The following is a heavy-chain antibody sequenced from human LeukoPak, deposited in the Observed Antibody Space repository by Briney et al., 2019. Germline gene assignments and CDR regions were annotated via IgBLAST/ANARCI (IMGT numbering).Heavy chain of an antibody. CDR2: IYYSGST. J-gene: IGHJ4*02. V-gene: IGHV4-59*01. CDR1: GGSISSYY. D-gene: IGHD4-23*01. CDR3: ARALEAYGGNSGGIDY. Sequence: SETLSLTCTVSGGSISSYYWSWIRQPPGKGLEWIGYIYYSGSTNYNPSLKSRVTISVDTSKNQFSLKLSSVTAADTAVYYCARALEAYGGNSGGIDYWGQGTLVTVSS.